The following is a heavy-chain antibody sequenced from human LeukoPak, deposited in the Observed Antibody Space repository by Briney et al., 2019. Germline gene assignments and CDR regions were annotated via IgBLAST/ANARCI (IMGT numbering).Heavy chain of an antibody. V-gene: IGHV4-34*01. J-gene: IGHJ5*02. CDR1: GGSFSGYY. CDR2: INHSGST. CDR3: ARGPPISYSRGWFDP. D-gene: IGHD6-13*01. Sequence: PSETLSLTCAVYGGSFSGYYWSWIRQPPGKGLEWIGEINHSGSTNYNPSLKSRVTISVDTSKNQFSLKLSSVTAADTAVYYCARGPPISYSRGWFDPWGQGTLVTVSS.